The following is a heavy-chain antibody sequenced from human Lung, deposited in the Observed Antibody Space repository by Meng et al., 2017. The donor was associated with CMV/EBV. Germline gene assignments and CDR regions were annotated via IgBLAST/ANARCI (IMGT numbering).Heavy chain of an antibody. V-gene: IGHV3-30-3*01. J-gene: IGHJ4*02. CDR3: ARDHNLGFDY. Sequence: GGSLRLXCAASGFTFSSYAMHWVRQAPGKGLEWVAVISYDGSNKYYADSAKGRFTISRDNSKNTLYLQMNSLRAEDTAVYYCARDHNLGFDYWGQGTLV. D-gene: IGHD1-1*01. CDR1: GFTFSSYA. CDR2: ISYDGSNK.